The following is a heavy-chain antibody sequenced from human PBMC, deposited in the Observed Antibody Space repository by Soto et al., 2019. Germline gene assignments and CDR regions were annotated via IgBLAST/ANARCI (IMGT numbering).Heavy chain of an antibody. CDR3: TSSLSPMDV. V-gene: IGHV3-48*01. CDR1: GFTFSTYS. Sequence: PGGSLRLSCAASGFTFSTYSMNWVRQAPGKGLEWVSYISSSSSTIFYTDSVKGRFTVSRDNAKNSLYLQMNSLRAEDTAVYYCTSSLSPMDVWGQGTTVTVSS. J-gene: IGHJ6*02. CDR2: ISSSSSTI.